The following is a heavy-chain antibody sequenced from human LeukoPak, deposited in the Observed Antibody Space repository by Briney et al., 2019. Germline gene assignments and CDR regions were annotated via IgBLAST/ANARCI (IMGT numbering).Heavy chain of an antibody. CDR3: ARDLGGRMGLSAV. CDR2: IYSGGST. D-gene: IGHD5-24*01. J-gene: IGHJ6*02. CDR1: GFTVSSNY. Sequence: GGSLRLSCAASGFTVSSNYMSWVRQAPGKGLEWVSVIYSGGSTNYADSVKGRFTISRGSSKNTLYLQMNSLRAEDTAVYYCARDLGGRMGLSAVWGQGTTVTVSS. V-gene: IGHV3-53*01.